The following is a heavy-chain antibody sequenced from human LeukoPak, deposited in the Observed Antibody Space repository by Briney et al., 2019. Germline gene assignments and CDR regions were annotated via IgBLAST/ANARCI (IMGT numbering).Heavy chain of an antibody. CDR3: ARLEMATSSDY. Sequence: SETLSLTCTVSGGSISSYYWSWIRQPPGKGLEWIGYIYTSGSTNYNPSLKSRVTISVDTSKNQFSLKLSSVTAADTAVYYCARLEMATSSDYWGQGTLVTVSS. D-gene: IGHD5-24*01. CDR1: GGSISSYY. CDR2: IYTSGST. J-gene: IGHJ4*02. V-gene: IGHV4-4*09.